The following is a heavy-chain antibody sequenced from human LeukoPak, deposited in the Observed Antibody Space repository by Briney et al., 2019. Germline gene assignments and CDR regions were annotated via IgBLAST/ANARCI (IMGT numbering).Heavy chain of an antibody. CDR3: ARDLAVPPSFYYKSSGYSPFDY. J-gene: IGHJ4*02. CDR2: ISAYNGNT. V-gene: IGHV1-18*01. Sequence: AASVKVSCKASGYTFTSYGISWVRQAPGQGLEWMGWISAYNGNTNYAQKLQGRVTMTTDTSTSTAYMELRSLRSDDTAVYYCARDLAVPPSFYYKSSGYSPFDYWAREPLLTV. D-gene: IGHD3-22*01. CDR1: GYTFTSYG.